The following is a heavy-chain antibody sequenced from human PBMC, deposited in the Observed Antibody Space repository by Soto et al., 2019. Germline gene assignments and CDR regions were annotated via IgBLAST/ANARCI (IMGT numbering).Heavy chain of an antibody. CDR2: IRSKANSYAT. D-gene: IGHD1-26*01. J-gene: IGHJ4*02. CDR3: TRHATTVPGDY. V-gene: IGHV3-73*01. Sequence: GGSLRLSCAASGFTFSGSAMHWVRQASGKGLEWVGRIRSKANSYATAYAASVKGRFTISRDDSKNTAYLQMNSLKTEDTAVYYCTRHATTVPGDYWGQGTLVTVSS. CDR1: GFTFSGSA.